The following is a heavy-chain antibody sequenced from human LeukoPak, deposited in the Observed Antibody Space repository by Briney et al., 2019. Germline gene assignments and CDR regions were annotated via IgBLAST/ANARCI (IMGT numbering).Heavy chain of an antibody. CDR1: GYTLTELS. J-gene: IGHJ4*02. CDR3: ATDIVVVPAAIPGTPTDY. V-gene: IGHV1-24*01. Sequence: GASVKVSCKVSGYTLTELSMHWVRQAPGKGLEWMGGFDPEDGGTIYAQKFQGRVTMTEDTSTDTAYMELSSLRSEDTAVYYCATDIVVVPAAIPGTPTDYWGQGTLVTVSS. CDR2: FDPEDGGT. D-gene: IGHD2-2*01.